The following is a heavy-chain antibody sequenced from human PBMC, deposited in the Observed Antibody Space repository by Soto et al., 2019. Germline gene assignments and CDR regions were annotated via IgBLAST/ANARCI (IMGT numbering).Heavy chain of an antibody. J-gene: IGHJ4*02. CDR3: ARESEDLTSNFDY. V-gene: IGHV3-21*01. Sequence: EVQLVESGGGLVKPGGSLRLSCAASGFTFTRYSMNWVRQAPGKGLEWVSSISSTTNYIYYGDSMNGRFTISRYNAKKSLNLEMNSLRAEDTAVYYCARESEDLTSNFDYWGQGTLVTVSS. CDR1: GFTFTRYS. CDR2: ISSTTNYI.